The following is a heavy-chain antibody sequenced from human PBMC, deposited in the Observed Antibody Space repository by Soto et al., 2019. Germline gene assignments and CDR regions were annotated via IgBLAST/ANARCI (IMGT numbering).Heavy chain of an antibody. CDR2: IFYGHDT. CDR3: ARQPTGSPNWFDD. V-gene: IGHV4-39*01. Sequence: QVQLQESGPGLVNPSETLSLTCTVSGGSVTSSTSSWAWVRQPPGKGQHWIGTIFYGHDTYYNPSLESRVTISLDTSKIQFSLELTAVTAADTAVYSWARQPTGSPNWFDDWGRGILVIVSS. CDR1: GGSVTSSTSS. J-gene: IGHJ5*02. D-gene: IGHD3-9*01.